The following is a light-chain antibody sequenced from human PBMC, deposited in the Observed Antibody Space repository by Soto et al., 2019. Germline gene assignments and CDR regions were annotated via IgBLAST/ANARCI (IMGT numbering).Light chain of an antibody. J-gene: IGKJ5*01. Sequence: EIVLTQSPATLSLSPGERATLSCRASQSLSGSRLAWYQQKPGLGPRVLVYGASSRATGIPDRFSGSGSGTDFTLTISRLEPEDFAVYYCEQYGSSLSITFGQGTRLEIK. CDR1: QSLSGSR. CDR2: GAS. V-gene: IGKV3-20*01. CDR3: EQYGSSLSIT.